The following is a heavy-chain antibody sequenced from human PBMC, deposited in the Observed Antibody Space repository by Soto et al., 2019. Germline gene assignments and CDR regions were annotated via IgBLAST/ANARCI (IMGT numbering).Heavy chain of an antibody. CDR1: GGSFSGYY. V-gene: IGHV4-34*01. CDR2: INHSGST. Sequence: SETLSLTCAVYGGSFSGYYWSWIRQPPGKGLEWIGEINHSGSTNYNPSLKSRVTISVDTSKNQFSLKLSSVTAADTAVYYCARPYCSSTSCLNNQNWFDPWGQGTLVTVSS. D-gene: IGHD2-2*01. CDR3: ARPYCSSTSCLNNQNWFDP. J-gene: IGHJ5*02.